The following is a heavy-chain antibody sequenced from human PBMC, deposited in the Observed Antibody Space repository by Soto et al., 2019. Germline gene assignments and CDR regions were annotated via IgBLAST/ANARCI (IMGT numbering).Heavy chain of an antibody. Sequence: QVQLVESGGGVVQPGRSLRLSCAASGFTFSSYGMHWVRQAPGKGLEWVTVISYDSNNKFYADSVKGRFTISRDNSKNTLYLQMNSLGAEDTAVYYCAKDHRITGATSFDYWGQGTLVTVSS. V-gene: IGHV3-30*18. CDR2: ISYDSNNK. D-gene: IGHD1-26*01. J-gene: IGHJ4*02. CDR1: GFTFSSYG. CDR3: AKDHRITGATSFDY.